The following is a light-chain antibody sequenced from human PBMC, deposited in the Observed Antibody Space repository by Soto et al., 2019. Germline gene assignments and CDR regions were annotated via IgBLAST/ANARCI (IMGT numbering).Light chain of an antibody. Sequence: DIVMTQSPDSLAVSLGERATINCKSSQSVLHSSNNKNYLAWFQQKPGQPPKLLIYWASTRESGVPGRFSGSGSGTDFTITISSLQADDVAVYSCQQYYRTPPTFGQGTKVEIK. J-gene: IGKJ1*01. CDR2: WAS. V-gene: IGKV4-1*01. CDR3: QQYYRTPPT. CDR1: QSVLHSSNNKNY.